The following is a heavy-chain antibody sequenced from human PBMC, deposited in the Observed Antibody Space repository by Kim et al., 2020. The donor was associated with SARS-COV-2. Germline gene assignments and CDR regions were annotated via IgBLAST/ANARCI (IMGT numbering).Heavy chain of an antibody. CDR2: ISWNSGSI. CDR3: AKDYLDYDFWSGYFTPLDY. D-gene: IGHD3-3*01. CDR1: GFTFGDYA. J-gene: IGHJ4*02. V-gene: IGHV3-9*01. Sequence: GGSLRLSCAASGFTFGDYAMHWVRQAPGKGLEWVSGISWNSGSIGYADSVKGRFTISRDNAKNSLYLQMNSLRAEDTALYYCAKDYLDYDFWSGYFTPLDYWGQGTLVTVSS.